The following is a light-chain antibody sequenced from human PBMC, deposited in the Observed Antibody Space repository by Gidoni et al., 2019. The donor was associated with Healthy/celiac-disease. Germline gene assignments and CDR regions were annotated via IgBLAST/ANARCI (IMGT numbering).Light chain of an antibody. Sequence: EIVLTQSPGTLSLSPGERATLSCRASQSVSSSYLAWYQQKPGQAPRRLIYGASSRATGLPDRFSGSGSGTDFTLTISRLEPEDFAVYYCQQYGSSLTWTFGQGTKVEIK. V-gene: IGKV3-20*01. J-gene: IGKJ1*01. CDR3: QQYGSSLTWT. CDR2: GAS. CDR1: QSVSSSY.